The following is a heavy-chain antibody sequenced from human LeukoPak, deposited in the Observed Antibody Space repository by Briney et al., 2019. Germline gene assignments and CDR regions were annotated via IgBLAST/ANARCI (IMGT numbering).Heavy chain of an antibody. J-gene: IGHJ4*02. CDR3: ARDPRITMVRAHLN. V-gene: IGHV1-69*04. D-gene: IGHD3-10*01. CDR1: GGTFSSYA. CDR2: IIPILGIA. Sequence: SVKVSCKASGGTFSSYAISWVRQAPGQGLEWMGRIIPILGIANYAQKFQGRVTITADKSTSTAYMGLSSLRSEDTAVYYCARDPRITMVRAHLNWGQGTLVTVSS.